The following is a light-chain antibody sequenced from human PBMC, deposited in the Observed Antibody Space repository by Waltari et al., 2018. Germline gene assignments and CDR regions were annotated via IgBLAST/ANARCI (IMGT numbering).Light chain of an antibody. J-gene: IGKJ2*01. CDR1: QSLSGW. Sequence: DIQMTQSPATLSASVGDRVTISCRASQSLSGWLAWYQQNPGKAPKILIFKASFLESGVPSRFSGSGSGTEFSLTISSLQPEDFATYYCQQYDDFPFTFGQGTKVEVK. CDR3: QQYDDFPFT. V-gene: IGKV1-5*03. CDR2: KAS.